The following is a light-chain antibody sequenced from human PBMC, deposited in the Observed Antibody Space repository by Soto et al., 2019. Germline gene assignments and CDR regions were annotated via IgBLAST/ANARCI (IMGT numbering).Light chain of an antibody. Sequence: ELVLTQSPATLSLSPGERATLSCRASQSVSDYLAWYQQKPGQAPRLLIYDASNRATGIPARFSGSGSGTNFTLAISSLQSEDFAVYYCQQYAYWPETFGQGTKVDIK. CDR3: QQYAYWPET. J-gene: IGKJ1*01. V-gene: IGKV3-11*01. CDR2: DAS. CDR1: QSVSDY.